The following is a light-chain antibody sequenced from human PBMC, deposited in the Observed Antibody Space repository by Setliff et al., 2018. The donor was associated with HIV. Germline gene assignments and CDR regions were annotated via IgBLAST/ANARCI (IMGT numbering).Light chain of an antibody. CDR3: CSYAGTYVFV. CDR1: SSDVGSYNR. Sequence: SALTQPPSVSGSPGQSVTISCTGTSSDVGSYNRVSWYQQPPGTAPKLMIYEVSNRPSGVSNRFSGFKSGNSASLTISGLQADDEADYYCCSYAGTYVFVFGGGTKVTV. V-gene: IGLV2-18*02. CDR2: EVS. J-gene: IGLJ1*01.